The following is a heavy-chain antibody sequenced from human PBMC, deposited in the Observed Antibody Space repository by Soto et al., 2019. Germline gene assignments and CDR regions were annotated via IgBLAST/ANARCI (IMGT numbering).Heavy chain of an antibody. CDR2: INAGNGNT. V-gene: IGHV1-3*01. CDR3: ARVDGSYLFDY. J-gene: IGHJ4*02. Sequence: GASVKVSCKASGYTFTSYAMHWVRQAPGQRLEWMGWINAGNGNTKYSQKFQGRVTITRDTSASTAYMELSSLISEDTAVYYCARVDGSYLFDYWGQGTLVTVSS. D-gene: IGHD1-26*01. CDR1: GYTFTSYA.